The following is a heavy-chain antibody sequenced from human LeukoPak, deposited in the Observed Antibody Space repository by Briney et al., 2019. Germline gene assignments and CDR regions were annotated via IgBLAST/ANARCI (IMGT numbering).Heavy chain of an antibody. V-gene: IGHV3-74*01. CDR3: ATLRLGATTDVLEY. CDR2: INTDGSST. D-gene: IGHD1-26*01. CDR1: GFTFTTYW. J-gene: IGHJ4*02. Sequence: PGGSLRLSCAASGFTFTTYWMHWVRQAPGKGLLWVSHINTDGSSTSYADSVKGRFTISRDNAKNTLYLQMNSLRAEDTAVYYCATLRLGATTDVLEYWGQGTLVTVSS.